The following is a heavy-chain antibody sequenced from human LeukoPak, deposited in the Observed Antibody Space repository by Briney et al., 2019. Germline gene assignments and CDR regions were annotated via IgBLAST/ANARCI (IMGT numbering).Heavy chain of an antibody. CDR2: IVGSGVTT. J-gene: IGHJ4*02. Sequence: GGSLRLSCVVSGFTFSNYGMNWVRQAPGKGLEWVSGIVGSGVTTYYADSVKGRFTISRDNSNNTLYLHMNGLRVEDTAIYYCARDERWIQFNYWGQGTLVTVS. CDR1: GFTFSNYG. D-gene: IGHD5-18*01. V-gene: IGHV3-23*01. CDR3: ARDERWIQFNY.